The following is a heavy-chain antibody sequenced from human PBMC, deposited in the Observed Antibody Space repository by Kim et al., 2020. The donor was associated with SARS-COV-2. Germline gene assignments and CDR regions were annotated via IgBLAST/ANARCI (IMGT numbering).Heavy chain of an antibody. D-gene: IGHD1-1*01. J-gene: IGHJ6*02. CDR2: IIPLFDTL. CDR1: GGTFSGSS. V-gene: IGHV1-69*13. CDR3: ARGDLHSTTGMDV. Sequence: SVKVSCKPSGGTFSGSSINWVRQAPGQGLEWMGGIIPLFDTLNYAQQSQGRVTIIADESTSTVYMELSSLRSEDTAVYYCARGDLHSTTGMDVWGQGTTVTVS.